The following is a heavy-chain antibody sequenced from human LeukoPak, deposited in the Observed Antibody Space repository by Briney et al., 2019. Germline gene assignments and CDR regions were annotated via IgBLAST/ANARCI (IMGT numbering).Heavy chain of an antibody. J-gene: IGHJ6*03. CDR2: IKEDGSEK. CDR3: ARLDQYYYYMDV. Sequence: GGSLRLSCAPSGFTFTRYWMSWVRQAPGQGLEWVAKIKEDGSEKYYVDSVKGRFTISRDNAKNSLYLKMNSLRADDTAVFYCARLDQYYYYMDVWGKGTTVTVSS. V-gene: IGHV3-7*01. CDR1: GFTFTRYW. D-gene: IGHD1/OR15-1a*01.